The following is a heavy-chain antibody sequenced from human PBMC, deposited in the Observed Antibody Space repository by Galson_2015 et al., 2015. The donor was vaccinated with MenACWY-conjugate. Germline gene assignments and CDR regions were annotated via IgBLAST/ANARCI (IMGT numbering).Heavy chain of an antibody. D-gene: IGHD3-16*02. CDR3: ARDYRPVDY. Sequence: SLRLSCAASGFTFSFYPMNWVRQAPGKGLEWVSYISSTSDTIYYADSVKGRFTISRDNAKNSLYLQMSSLRAEDTAGYYCARDYRPVDYWGQGTLVTVSS. CDR1: GFTFSFYP. V-gene: IGHV3-48*04. J-gene: IGHJ4*02. CDR2: ISSTSDTI.